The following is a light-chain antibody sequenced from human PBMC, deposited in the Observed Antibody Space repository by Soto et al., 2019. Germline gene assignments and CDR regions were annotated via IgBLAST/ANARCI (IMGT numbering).Light chain of an antibody. CDR2: WAS. V-gene: IGKV4-1*01. CDR1: QSVLYSSNNKNY. CDR3: QQYFRPWT. J-gene: IGKJ1*01. Sequence: DIVMTQSPDSLAVSLGERATINCKSSQSVLYSSNNKNYLAWYQQKPGQPPKLLIYWASTRESGVPDRFSGSGSRTESTLNISSLQAEDVAVYYCQQYFRPWTFGEGTKVDLK.